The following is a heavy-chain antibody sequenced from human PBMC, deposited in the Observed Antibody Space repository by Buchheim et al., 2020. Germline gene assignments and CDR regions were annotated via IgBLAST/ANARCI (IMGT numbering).Heavy chain of an antibody. V-gene: IGHV3-7*01. CDR1: GFTFSNYW. J-gene: IGHJ6*04. CDR3: ARDYVYDFWSGSPTYYYYGMDV. Sequence: EVQLVESGGGLVQPGGSLRLSCAASGFTFSNYWMSWVRQAPGKGLEWVANIKQDGSETYYVDSVKGRFTISRDNAKNSLYLQMNSLRAEDTAVYYCARDYVYDFWSGSPTYYYYGMDVWGKGTT. CDR2: IKQDGSET. D-gene: IGHD3-3*01.